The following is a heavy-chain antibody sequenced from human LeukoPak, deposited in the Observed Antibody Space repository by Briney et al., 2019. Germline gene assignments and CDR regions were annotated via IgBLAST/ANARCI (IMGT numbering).Heavy chain of an antibody. D-gene: IGHD2-15*01. V-gene: IGHV3-21*01. CDR3: AARKLLKAFDI. Sequence: GGSLRLSCAASGFTFSSYSMNWVRQAPGKGLEWVPSISSSSSYIYYADSVKGRFTISRDNAKNSLYPQMNSLRAEDTAVYYCAARKLLKAFDIWGQGTMVTVSS. CDR1: GFTFSSYS. J-gene: IGHJ3*02. CDR2: ISSSSSYI.